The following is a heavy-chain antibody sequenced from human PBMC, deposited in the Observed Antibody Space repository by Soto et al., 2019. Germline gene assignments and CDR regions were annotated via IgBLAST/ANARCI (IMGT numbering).Heavy chain of an antibody. Sequence: GGSLRLSCAASGFRFDDYAMHWVRQAPGKGLEWLSGISWNHVTTGYADSVKGRFTISRENAKNSLLLQMNSMRAEATAVYYCAKDTDAHGTTTTHFDNWDRGSQVTVS. D-gene: IGHD1-7*01. CDR2: ISWNHVTT. CDR1: GFRFDDYA. CDR3: AKDTDAHGTTTTHFDN. V-gene: IGHV3-9*01. J-gene: IGHJ4*02.